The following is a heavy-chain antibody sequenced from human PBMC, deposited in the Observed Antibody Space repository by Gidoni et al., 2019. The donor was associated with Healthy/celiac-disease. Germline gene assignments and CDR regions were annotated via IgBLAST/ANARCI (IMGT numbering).Heavy chain of an antibody. Sequence: EVQLVASGGGLVQPGGSLRLSCAAPGFTFSSYSRNWVRQAPGKGLEWVSYISSSSSTIYYADSVKGRFTISRDNAKNSLYLQMNSLRAEDTAVYYCARESSIAARSYYYYMDVWGKGTTVTVSS. CDR1: GFTFSSYS. D-gene: IGHD6-6*01. J-gene: IGHJ6*03. V-gene: IGHV3-48*01. CDR3: ARESSIAARSYYYYMDV. CDR2: ISSSSSTI.